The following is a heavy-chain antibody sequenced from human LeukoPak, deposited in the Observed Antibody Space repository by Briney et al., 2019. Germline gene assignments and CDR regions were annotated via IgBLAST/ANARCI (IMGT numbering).Heavy chain of an antibody. D-gene: IGHD5-18*01. CDR3: ARENVDTAMVVFDY. Sequence: SSETLSLTCTVSGGSISSYYWSWIRQPPGKGLEWIGYIYYSGSTNYNPSLKSRVTISVDTSKNQFSLKLSSVTAADTAVYYCARENVDTAMVVFDYWGQGTLVTVSS. CDR1: GGSISSYY. V-gene: IGHV4-59*01. CDR2: IYYSGST. J-gene: IGHJ4*02.